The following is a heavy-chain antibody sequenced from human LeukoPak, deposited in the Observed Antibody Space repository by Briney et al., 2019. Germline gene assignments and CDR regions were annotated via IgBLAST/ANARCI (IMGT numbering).Heavy chain of an antibody. CDR1: GGSISSYY. CDR3: ARLTTREWFDP. Sequence: SETLSLTCTVSGGSISSYYWSWIRQPPGKGLEWIGYIYYSGSTNYNPSLKSRVTISVDTSKNQFSLKLSSVTAADTGVYYCARLTTREWFDPWGQATLVTVSP. D-gene: IGHD4-11*01. J-gene: IGHJ5*02. V-gene: IGHV4-59*01. CDR2: IYYSGST.